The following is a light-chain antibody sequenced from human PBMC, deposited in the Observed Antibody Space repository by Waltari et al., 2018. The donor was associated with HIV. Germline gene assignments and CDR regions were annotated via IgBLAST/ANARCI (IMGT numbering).Light chain of an antibody. Sequence: EIVLTQSPGTLSLSPGERATLSCRASQSVSSSYFAWFQQKPGQAPRLLSYGASSRATGIPDRVSGSGSGTDFTLTISRLEPEDFAVYYCQQFGRPWTFGQGTKVEI. V-gene: IGKV3-20*01. CDR3: QQFGRPWT. CDR1: QSVSSSY. J-gene: IGKJ1*01. CDR2: GAS.